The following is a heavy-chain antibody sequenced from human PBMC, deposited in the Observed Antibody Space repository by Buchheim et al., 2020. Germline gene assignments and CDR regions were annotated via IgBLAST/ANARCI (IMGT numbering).Heavy chain of an antibody. V-gene: IGHV2-5*02. CDR1: GFSLSTSGVG. D-gene: IGHD4-17*01. CDR3: AHGSYGDYVRWFDP. Sequence: QITLKESGPTLVKPTQTLTLTCTFSGFSLSTSGVGVGWIRQPPGKALEWLALIYWDDDKRYSPSLKSRLTITKDTPKKQVGLTMTNMDPVDTATYYCAHGSYGDYVRWFDPWGQGTL. CDR2: IYWDDDK. J-gene: IGHJ5*02.